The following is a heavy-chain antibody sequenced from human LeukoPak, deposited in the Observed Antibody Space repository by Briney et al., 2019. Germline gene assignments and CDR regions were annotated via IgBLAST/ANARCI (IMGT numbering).Heavy chain of an antibody. V-gene: IGHV4-39*07. CDR1: GGSISSSNYY. CDR2: IYYTGST. J-gene: IGHJ4*02. CDR3: ASFLRFLDWLSYDF. D-gene: IGHD3-3*01. Sequence: SETLSLTCTVSGGSISSSNYYWGWIRQPPGKGLEWIASIYYTGSTYYNPSLQSRVTISVDTSKNQFSLKLSSVTAADTAVYYCASFLRFLDWLSYDFWGQGTLVTVSS.